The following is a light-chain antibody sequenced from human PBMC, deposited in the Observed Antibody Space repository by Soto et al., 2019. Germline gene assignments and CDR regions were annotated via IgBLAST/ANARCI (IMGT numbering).Light chain of an antibody. CDR2: DVS. Sequence: SVLTQPRSVSGSPGQSVTISCTGTSSDVGGYNYVSWYQQHPGKAPKLMIYDVSKRPSGVPDRFSGSKSGNTASLTISGLQAEDEADYYCCSYAGSYTPVVFGGGTKVTVL. J-gene: IGLJ2*01. V-gene: IGLV2-11*01. CDR3: CSYAGSYTPVV. CDR1: SSDVGGYNY.